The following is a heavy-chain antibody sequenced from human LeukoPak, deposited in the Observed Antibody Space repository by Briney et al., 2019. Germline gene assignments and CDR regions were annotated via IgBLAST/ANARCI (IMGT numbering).Heavy chain of an antibody. CDR3: ARLASGSYGPLTPFDY. J-gene: IGHJ4*02. D-gene: IGHD1-26*01. CDR2: IYYSGNT. V-gene: IGHV4-59*08. CDR1: GGSISSYY. Sequence: SETLSLTCTVSGGSISSYYWSWIRQPPGKGLEWIGDIYYSGNTNYNPSLKSRVTISVDTSKNQFSLRLSSVTAADTAVYYSARLASGSYGPLTPFDYWGQGTLVTVSS.